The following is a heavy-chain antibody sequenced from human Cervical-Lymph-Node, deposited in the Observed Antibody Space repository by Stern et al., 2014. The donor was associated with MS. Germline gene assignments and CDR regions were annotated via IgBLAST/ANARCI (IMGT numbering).Heavy chain of an antibody. Sequence: QLQLQESGPGLVKPSETLSLTCTVSGGSVSSGSHYWSWIRQPPGKGLEWIGYIYHSGSTNYNPSLKSRVIISVDTSKNQFSLEVKSVTAADTAVYYCARFYSNSGYYLYTMDVWGQGTTVIVSS. V-gene: IGHV4-61*01. CDR3: ARFYSNSGYYLYTMDV. CDR1: GGSVSSGSHY. J-gene: IGHJ6*02. D-gene: IGHD4-11*01. CDR2: IYHSGST.